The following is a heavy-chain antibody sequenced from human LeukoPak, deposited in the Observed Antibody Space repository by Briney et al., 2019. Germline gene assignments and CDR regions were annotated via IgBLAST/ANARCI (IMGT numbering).Heavy chain of an antibody. CDR2: IYYTEST. Sequence: SDTLSLPCSVWGGSLSIYYWRWLRQPPGKGLEWSGYIYYTESTNYNPSMQSPVTIAAHMPENKFSLQLTSVTAAETAVYWWGKDGGHYSDSTGYYHTWFDPWGQGTLVTVSS. CDR3: GKDGGHYSDSTGYYHTWFDP. V-gene: IGHV4-59*01. D-gene: IGHD3-22*01. CDR1: GGSLSIYY. J-gene: IGHJ5*02.